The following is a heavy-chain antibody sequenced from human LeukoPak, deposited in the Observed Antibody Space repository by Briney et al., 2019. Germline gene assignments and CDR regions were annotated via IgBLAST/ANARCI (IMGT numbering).Heavy chain of an antibody. CDR1: GGSFSGYY. Sequence: ASETLSLTCAVYGGSFSGYYWSWIRQPPGKGLEWIGEINHSGSTNYNPSLKSRVTISVDTSKNQFSLKLSSVTAADTAVYYCARGIPVSYWGQGTLVTVSS. J-gene: IGHJ4*02. D-gene: IGHD2-21*01. CDR3: ARGIPVSY. V-gene: IGHV4-34*01. CDR2: INHSGST.